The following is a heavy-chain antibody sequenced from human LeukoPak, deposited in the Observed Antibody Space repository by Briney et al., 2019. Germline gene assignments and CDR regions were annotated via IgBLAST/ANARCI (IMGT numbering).Heavy chain of an antibody. D-gene: IGHD6-13*01. CDR1: GFTFSSYA. CDR3: AKAAAAPGFDF. Sequence: SLRLSCAASGFTFSSYAMHWVRQAPGKGLEWVAVISYDGSNKYYADSVKGRFTISRDNSKNTIYLQMNSLRAEDTALYYCAKAAAAPGFDFWGQGTLVTVSS. V-gene: IGHV3-30-3*01. CDR2: ISYDGSNK. J-gene: IGHJ4*02.